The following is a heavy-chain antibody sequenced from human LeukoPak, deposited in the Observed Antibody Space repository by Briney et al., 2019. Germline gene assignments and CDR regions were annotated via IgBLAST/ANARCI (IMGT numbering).Heavy chain of an antibody. D-gene: IGHD2-15*01. V-gene: IGHV1-2*04. Sequence: SVKVSCKASGYTFTGYYMHWVRQAPGQGLEWMGWINPNSGGTNYAQKFQGWVTMTRDTSISTAYIELSRLRSDDTVVYYCARDPVAIYCSGGSCYSGARWFDPWGQGTLVTVSS. CDR1: GYTFTGYY. J-gene: IGHJ5*02. CDR3: ARDPVAIYCSGGSCYSGARWFDP. CDR2: INPNSGGT.